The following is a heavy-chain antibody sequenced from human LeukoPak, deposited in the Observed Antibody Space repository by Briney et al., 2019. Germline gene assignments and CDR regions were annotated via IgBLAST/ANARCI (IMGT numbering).Heavy chain of an antibody. CDR1: GFTFSSYA. V-gene: IGHV3-23*01. CDR3: AKDARVTMIVGYDY. D-gene: IGHD3-22*01. Sequence: GGSLRLSCAASGFTFSSYAMSWVRRAPGKGLEWVSAISGSGGSTYYADSVKGRFTISRDNSKNTLYLQMNSLRAEDTAVYYCAKDARVTMIVGYDYWGQGTLVTVSS. CDR2: ISGSGGST. J-gene: IGHJ4*02.